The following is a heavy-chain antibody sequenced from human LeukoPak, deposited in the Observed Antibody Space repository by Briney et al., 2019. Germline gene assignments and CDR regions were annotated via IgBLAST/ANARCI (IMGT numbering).Heavy chain of an antibody. CDR1: GFTFSSYA. D-gene: IGHD6-13*01. Sequence: GGSLRLSCAASGFTFSSYAMHWVRQAPGKGLEWVAVISYDGSNKYYADSVKGRFTISRDNSKNSLYLQMNSLRAEDTAVYYCARDVETAAAGHWGQGTLVTVSS. V-gene: IGHV3-30-3*01. J-gene: IGHJ4*02. CDR2: ISYDGSNK. CDR3: ARDVETAAAGH.